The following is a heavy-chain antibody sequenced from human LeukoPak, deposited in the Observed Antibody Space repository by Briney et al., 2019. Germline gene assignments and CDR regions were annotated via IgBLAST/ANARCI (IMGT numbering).Heavy chain of an antibody. V-gene: IGHV4-39*01. CDR3: ASHLGCLSSSCPYDVFDI. J-gene: IGHJ3*02. CDR1: GGSISSSSYY. D-gene: IGHD6-19*01. CDR2: IYSSGST. Sequence: SETLSLTCTVSGGSISSSSYYWGWLRQPPGKGLECIGSIYSSGSTYYNPSLKSRVTMSVDTSKNQFSLKLRSVTTTDTAVYYCASHLGCLSSSCPYDVFDIWGQGTMVTVSS.